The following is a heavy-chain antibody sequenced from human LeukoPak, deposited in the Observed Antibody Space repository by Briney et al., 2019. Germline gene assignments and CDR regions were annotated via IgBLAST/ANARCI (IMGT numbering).Heavy chain of an antibody. D-gene: IGHD1-26*01. CDR2: IIPILGIA. V-gene: IGHV1-69*10. CDR1: GGTFSSYA. CDR3: ARAWESIAGYYFDY. Sequence: VKVSCKASGGTFSSYAISWVRQAPGQGLEWMGRIIPILGIANYAQKFQGRVTITADKSTSTAYMELSSLRSEDTAVYYCARAWESIAGYYFDYWGQGTLVTVSS. J-gene: IGHJ4*02.